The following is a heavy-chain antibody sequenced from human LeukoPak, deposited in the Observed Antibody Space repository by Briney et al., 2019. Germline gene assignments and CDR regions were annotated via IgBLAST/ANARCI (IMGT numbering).Heavy chain of an antibody. Sequence: SETLSLTCAVYGGSFSGYYWSWIRQPPGKGLEWIGEINHSGGTNYNPSLKSRVTISVDTSKNQFSLKLSSVTAADTAVYYCARVIVGITWNYVIYSLGYFDYWGQGTLVTVSS. J-gene: IGHJ4*02. D-gene: IGHD1-7*01. CDR1: GGSFSGYY. CDR2: INHSGGT. V-gene: IGHV4-34*01. CDR3: ARVIVGITWNYVIYSLGYFDY.